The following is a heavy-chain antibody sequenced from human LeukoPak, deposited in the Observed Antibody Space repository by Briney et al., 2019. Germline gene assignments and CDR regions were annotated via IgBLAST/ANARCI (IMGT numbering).Heavy chain of an antibody. V-gene: IGHV3-23*01. J-gene: IGHJ4*02. Sequence: GGSLRLSCAASGFIFSDYAMSWVRQAPGKGLEWVSTISDNVGRTYYADSVEGRFTISRDNSKNTLYLQMNSLRAEDTAVYYCARDGSAHSYDYVWGSYRYSLDYWGQGTLVTVSS. CDR3: ARDGSAHSYDYVWGSYRYSLDY. D-gene: IGHD3-16*02. CDR1: GFIFSDYA. CDR2: ISDNVGRT.